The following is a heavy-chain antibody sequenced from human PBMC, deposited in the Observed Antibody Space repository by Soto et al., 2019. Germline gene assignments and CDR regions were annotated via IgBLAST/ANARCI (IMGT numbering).Heavy chain of an antibody. D-gene: IGHD3-10*01. J-gene: IGHJ4*02. CDR1: GGSISSYY. CDR3: GRGGVFFFAAPTNPFDY. CDR2: IYYSGST. Sequence: SETLSLTCTVSGGSISSYYWSWIRQPPGKGLEWIGYIYYSGSTNYNPSLKSRVTISVDTSKNQFSLELSSLRSEDTAVYYCGRGGVFFFAAPTNPFDYWGQGPLVTVSS. V-gene: IGHV4-59*01.